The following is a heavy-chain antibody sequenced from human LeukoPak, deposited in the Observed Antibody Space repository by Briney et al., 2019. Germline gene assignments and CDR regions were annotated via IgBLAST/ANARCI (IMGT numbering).Heavy chain of an antibody. V-gene: IGHV3-23*01. CDR3: AKDSAPGIAADDY. CDR1: GFTFSSHE. J-gene: IGHJ4*02. CDR2: ISGSGERT. Sequence: GAFLRLSCAASGFTFSSHELTWVRQAPNKGLEWVSAISGSGERTHYADSVKGRFTISRDNSRNILYLQMNNLGAEDTAIYYCAKDSAPGIAADDYWGQGTLVTVSS. D-gene: IGHD6-13*01.